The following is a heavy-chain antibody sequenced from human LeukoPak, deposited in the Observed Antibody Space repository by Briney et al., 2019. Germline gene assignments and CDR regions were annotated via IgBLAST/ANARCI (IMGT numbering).Heavy chain of an antibody. CDR2: IIPIFGTA. V-gene: IGHV1-69*13. CDR3: ARGAEQQLLAYWFDP. D-gene: IGHD6-13*01. CDR1: GYTFTGYY. J-gene: IGHJ5*02. Sequence: SVKVSCKASGYTFTGYYMHWVRQAPGQGLEWMGGIIPIFGTANHAQKFQGRVTITADESTSTAYMELSSLRSEDTAVYYCARGAEQQLLAYWFDPWGQGTLVTVSS.